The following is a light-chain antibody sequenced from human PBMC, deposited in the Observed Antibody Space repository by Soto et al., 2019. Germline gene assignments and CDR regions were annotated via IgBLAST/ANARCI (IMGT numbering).Light chain of an antibody. J-gene: IGLJ2*01. Sequence: QSALTQPASVSGSPGQSITISCTGTSSDVGGYVYVSWYQQHPGKAPKLIIYEVSNRPSGVSNRFSGSKSGNTASLTISGLQAEDEADYYCSSFATISTVVFGGGTKVTVL. CDR3: SSFATISTVV. V-gene: IGLV2-14*01. CDR1: SSDVGGYVY. CDR2: EVS.